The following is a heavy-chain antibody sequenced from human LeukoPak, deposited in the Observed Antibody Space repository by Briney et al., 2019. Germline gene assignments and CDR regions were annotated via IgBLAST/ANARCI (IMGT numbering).Heavy chain of an antibody. J-gene: IGHJ6*03. D-gene: IGHD6-13*01. V-gene: IGHV1-8*01. CDR2: MNPNSGNT. Sequence: ASVTVSFKASGYTFTSYDINWVRQATGQGLEWMGWMNPNSGNTGYAQKFQGRVTMTRNTSISTAYMELSSLRSEDTAVYYCARGRGSSWYDYYYYYYMDVWGKGTTVTISS. CDR3: ARGRGSSWYDYYYYYYMDV. CDR1: GYTFTSYD.